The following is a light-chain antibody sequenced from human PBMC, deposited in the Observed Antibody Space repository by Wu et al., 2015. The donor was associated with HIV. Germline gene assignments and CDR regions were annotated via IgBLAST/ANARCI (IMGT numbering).Light chain of an antibody. Sequence: QSPAPCFVSRGRAPSPAGPVRVLALLSLVPQKPGQAPRLLFYGGSNRAFGTPARFSASGSGPDFTLTISSLEPEDFAVYYCQQRTTFGQGTKVDIK. J-gene: IGKJ1*01. CDR2: GGS. CDR1: RVLAL. V-gene: IGKV3-11*01. CDR3: QQRTT.